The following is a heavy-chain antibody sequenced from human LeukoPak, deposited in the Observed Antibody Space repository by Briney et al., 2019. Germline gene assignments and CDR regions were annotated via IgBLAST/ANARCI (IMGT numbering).Heavy chain of an antibody. CDR1: GFSLSTSGVG. CDR3: AHTPIVVVVAAPTAFDY. V-gene: IGHV2-5*02. CDR2: IYWDDDK. Sequence: SGPTLVNPTQTLTLTCTFSGFSLSTSGVGVGWIRQPPGKAMEWLALIYWDDDKRYSPSLKGRLTITKDTSKNQVVLTMTNMDPVDTATYYCAHTPIVVVVAAPTAFDYWGQGTLVTVSS. J-gene: IGHJ4*02. D-gene: IGHD2-15*01.